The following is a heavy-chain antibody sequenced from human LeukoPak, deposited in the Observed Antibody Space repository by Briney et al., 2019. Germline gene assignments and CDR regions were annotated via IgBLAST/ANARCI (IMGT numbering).Heavy chain of an antibody. CDR2: MTPKSGNT. J-gene: IGHJ6*02. CDR3: ARGHADYDTLTGYSIYALDV. CDR1: GYTFTNYD. Sequence: ASVEVSCKASGYTFTNYDINWVRQATGQGLEWMGWMTPKSGNTNYTQKFQGRVTMTRSTDISTAYMELSSLSSEDTAVYYCARGHADYDTLTGYSIYALDVWGQGTTVTVSS. D-gene: IGHD3-9*01. V-gene: IGHV1-8*01.